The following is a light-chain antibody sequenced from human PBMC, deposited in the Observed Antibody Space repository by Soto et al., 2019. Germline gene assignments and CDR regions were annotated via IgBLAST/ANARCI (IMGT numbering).Light chain of an antibody. V-gene: IGKV3-15*01. CDR2: GAS. CDR3: QQYTNWPL. Sequence: MMMTQSPATLSVSPGERVTLSCRTSHSVNSHVAWYQQKPGQAPRLLLYGASTRATGIPVRFSGSGLGTDFPLTISSLQSEDFAVYYCQQYTNWPLFGQGTRLDIK. CDR1: HSVNSH. J-gene: IGKJ5*01.